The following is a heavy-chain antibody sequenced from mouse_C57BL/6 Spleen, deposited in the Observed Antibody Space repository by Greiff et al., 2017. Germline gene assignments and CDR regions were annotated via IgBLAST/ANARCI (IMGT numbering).Heavy chain of an antibody. CDR1: GFTFSRYA. V-gene: IGHV5-9-1*02. CDR2: ISSCGDYI. D-gene: IGHD2-1*01. J-gene: IGHJ3*01. CDR3: TRDRYYGNNWFAY. Sequence: EVKLVESGEGLVKPGGSLKLSCAASGFTFSRYAMSWVRQTPEKRLECVAYISSCGDYIYYAAHVKCRFTISRDNARNTLYLQMSSLKSEDTAMYYCTRDRYYGNNWFAYWGQGTLGTVSA.